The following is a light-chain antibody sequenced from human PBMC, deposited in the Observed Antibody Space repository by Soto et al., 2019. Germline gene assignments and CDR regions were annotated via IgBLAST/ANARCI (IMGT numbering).Light chain of an antibody. CDR1: QSISSY. J-gene: IGKJ1*01. V-gene: IGKV1-39*01. Sequence: DIQMTQSPSSLSASVGERVTITCRASQSISSYLNWYQQNPGKAPKLLIYAASSLQSGVPSRFSGSGSGTDFTLTISSLQPEDFATYYCQQSYSTPWTFGQGTKVEIK. CDR2: AAS. CDR3: QQSYSTPWT.